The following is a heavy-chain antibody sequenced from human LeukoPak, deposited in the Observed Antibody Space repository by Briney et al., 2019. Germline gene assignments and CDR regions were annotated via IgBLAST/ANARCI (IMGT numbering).Heavy chain of an antibody. Sequence: KPSETLSLTCTVSGGSISSYYWSWIRQPAGKGLEWIGRIYTSGSTNYNPSLKSRVTISVDTSKNQFSLKLSSVTAADTAVYYCARHPGITDVGYFDLWGRGTLVTVSS. CDR3: ARHPGITDVGYFDL. CDR1: GGSISSYY. D-gene: IGHD6-13*01. J-gene: IGHJ2*01. CDR2: IYTSGST. V-gene: IGHV4-4*07.